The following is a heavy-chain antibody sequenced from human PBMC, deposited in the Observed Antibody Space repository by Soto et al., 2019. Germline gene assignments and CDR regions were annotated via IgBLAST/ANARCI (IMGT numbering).Heavy chain of an antibody. Sequence: ASVKVSCKVSGYTLTELSMHWVRQAPGKGLEWMGGFDPEDGETIYAQKFQGRVTMTEDTSTDTAYMELSSLRSEDTAVYYCATRGSSWYGVYYGMDVWGQGTTVTVSS. V-gene: IGHV1-24*01. J-gene: IGHJ6*02. CDR3: ATRGSSWYGVYYGMDV. CDR2: FDPEDGET. D-gene: IGHD6-13*01. CDR1: GYTLTELS.